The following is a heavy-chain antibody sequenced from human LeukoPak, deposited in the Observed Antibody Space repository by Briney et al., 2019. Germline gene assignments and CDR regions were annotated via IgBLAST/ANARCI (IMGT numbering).Heavy chain of an antibody. Sequence: GGSLRLSCAASGFTFSSYRMNWVRQAPGKGLEWVSSISSSSSYIYYADSVKGRFTISRDNAKNSLYLQMNSLRGEDTAVYYCARGSRYYGSGSYYNEPMDVWGKGTTVTISS. CDR2: ISSSSSYI. CDR1: GFTFSSYR. CDR3: ARGSRYYGSGSYYNEPMDV. D-gene: IGHD3-10*01. J-gene: IGHJ6*03. V-gene: IGHV3-21*01.